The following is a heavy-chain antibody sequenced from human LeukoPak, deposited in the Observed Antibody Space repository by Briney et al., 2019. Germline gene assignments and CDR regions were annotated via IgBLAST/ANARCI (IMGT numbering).Heavy chain of an antibody. D-gene: IGHD3-3*01. CDR3: ARDGWDYDFWSGYYGPDY. V-gene: IGHV3-48*01. CDR1: GFTFSSYS. J-gene: IGHJ4*02. Sequence: PGGSLRLSCAAPGFTFSSYSMNWVRQAPGKGLEWVSYISSSSSTIYYADSVKGRFTISRDNAKNSLYLQMNSLRAEDTAVYYCARDGWDYDFWSGYYGPDYWGQGTLVTVSS. CDR2: ISSSSSTI.